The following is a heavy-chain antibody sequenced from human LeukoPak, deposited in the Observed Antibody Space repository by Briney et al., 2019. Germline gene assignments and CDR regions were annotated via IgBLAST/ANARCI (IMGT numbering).Heavy chain of an antibody. CDR2: IYYSGST. V-gene: IGHV4-59*01. CDR3: ARVRTRHNWFDP. Sequence: PSETLSLTCTVSGGSISSYYWNWIRQPPGKGLEWIGYIYYSGSTNYNPSLKSRVTISVDTSKNQFSLKLSSVTAADTDVYYCARVRTRHNWFDPWGQGTLVTVSS. J-gene: IGHJ5*02. CDR1: GGSISSYY.